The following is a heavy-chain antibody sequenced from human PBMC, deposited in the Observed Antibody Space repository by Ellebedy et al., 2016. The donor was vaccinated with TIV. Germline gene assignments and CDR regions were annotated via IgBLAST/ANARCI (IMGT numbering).Heavy chain of an antibody. J-gene: IGHJ4*02. V-gene: IGHV3-33*03. CDR1: GSSFSRYG. D-gene: IGHD5-12*01. CDR2: IWSDGSYI. CDR3: AKGLGAYDLGGDY. Sequence: GESLKISCAASGSSFSRYGMQWVRQAPGKGLEWVAVIWSDGSYIYYAESVKGRFSISRDNPTNTLYLQMNSLRVEDTAVYYCAKGLGAYDLGGDYWGQGTLVTVSS.